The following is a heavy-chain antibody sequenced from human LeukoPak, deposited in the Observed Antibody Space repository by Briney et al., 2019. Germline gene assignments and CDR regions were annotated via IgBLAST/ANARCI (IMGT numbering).Heavy chain of an antibody. J-gene: IGHJ6*02. CDR3: ASYLTSIPSGMDV. CDR2: ISTDGSST. CDR1: GFAFSFYA. V-gene: IGHV3-74*01. D-gene: IGHD2/OR15-2a*01. Sequence: PGGSLRLSCAASGFAFSFYAMSWLRQPPGKGLVWVSRISTDGSSTTYADSVKGRFTISRDNGRNTLYLQMYSLRAEDTAVYYCASYLTSIPSGMDVWGQGTTVTVSS.